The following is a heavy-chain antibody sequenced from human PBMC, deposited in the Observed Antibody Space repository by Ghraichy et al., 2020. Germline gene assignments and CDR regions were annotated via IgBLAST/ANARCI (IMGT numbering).Heavy chain of an antibody. CDR3: ARTWSVTDPWGGYFNCDY. CDR2: IYMDGGT. D-gene: IGHD6-13*01. J-gene: IGHJ4*02. V-gene: IGHV3-53*01. Sequence: GGSLRLSCAVSGFTVGSNYMSWVRQAPGKGLEWISIIYMDGGTYYAESVKGRLTNSRDNSKNMLYLQMNSLGAEDTAVYYCARTWSVTDPWGGYFNCDYWCQGILVTVTS. CDR1: GFTVGSNY.